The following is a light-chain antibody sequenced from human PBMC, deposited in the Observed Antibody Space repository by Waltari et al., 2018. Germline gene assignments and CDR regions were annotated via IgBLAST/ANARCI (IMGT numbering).Light chain of an antibody. CDR1: SSDVGGYNY. CDR3: SSYTSSSTYV. V-gene: IGLV2-14*01. CDR2: DVS. Sequence: QSALTQPASGSGSPGHAITISCTGTSSDVGGYNYVAWSQQHPGKAPKLMIYDVSKRPSGVSNRFSGSKSGNTASLTISGLQAEDEADYYCSSYTSSSTYVFGTGTKVTVL. J-gene: IGLJ1*01.